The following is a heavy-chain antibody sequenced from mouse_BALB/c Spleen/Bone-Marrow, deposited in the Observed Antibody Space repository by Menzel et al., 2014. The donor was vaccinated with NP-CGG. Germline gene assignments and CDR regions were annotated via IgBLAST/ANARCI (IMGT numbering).Heavy chain of an antibody. J-gene: IGHJ3*01. V-gene: IGHV1S56*01. CDR3: ARSGDSSGYGFAY. CDR1: GYTFTSYD. D-gene: IGHD3-2*01. Sequence: VQLQESGPELVKPGALVKISCKASGYTFTSYDINWVKQRPGQGLEWIGWIYPGDGSTKYNEKFKGKATLTADKSSSTVYMQLSSLTSENSAVYFCARSGDSSGYGFAYWGQGTLATVSA. CDR2: IYPGDGST.